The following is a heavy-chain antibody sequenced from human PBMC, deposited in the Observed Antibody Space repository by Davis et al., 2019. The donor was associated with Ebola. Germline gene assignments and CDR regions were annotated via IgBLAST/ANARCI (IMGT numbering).Heavy chain of an antibody. Sequence: SLKISCAVSGFTFEDYAMYWVRQAPGKGLEWVSGISWNSANIGYADSVKGRFTISRDNAKNSLYLQMNSLRAEDTALYYCAKDSGSLTIFGGTYYYYGMDVWGQGATVTVSS. CDR1: GFTFEDYA. J-gene: IGHJ6*02. D-gene: IGHD3-3*01. CDR2: ISWNSANI. V-gene: IGHV3-9*01. CDR3: AKDSGSLTIFGGTYYYYGMDV.